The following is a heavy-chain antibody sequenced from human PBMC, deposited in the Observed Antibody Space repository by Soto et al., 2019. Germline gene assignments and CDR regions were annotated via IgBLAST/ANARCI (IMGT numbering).Heavy chain of an antibody. CDR2: IKQDGSEK. CDR3: ASQRGVTDFWSGRYYYYGMDV. D-gene: IGHD3-3*01. J-gene: IGHJ6*02. CDR1: GFTFSSYW. Sequence: LRLSCAASGFTFSSYWMSWVRQAPGKGLEWVANIKQDGSEKYYVDSVKGRFTISRDNAKNSLYLQMNSLRAEDTAVYYCASQRGVTDFWSGRYYYYGMDVWGQGTTVTVSS. V-gene: IGHV3-7*01.